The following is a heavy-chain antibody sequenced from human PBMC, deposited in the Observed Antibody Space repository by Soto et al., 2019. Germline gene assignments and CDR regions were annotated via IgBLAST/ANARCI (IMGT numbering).Heavy chain of an antibody. CDR1: GFTFSSFA. V-gene: IGHV3-48*02. CDR3: ARDPNGITDFDY. D-gene: IGHD2-8*01. J-gene: IGHJ4*02. Sequence: GGSLRLYCAVSGFTFSSFAMNWVRQVPGRGLEWVSFISSSGSTTYYADSVKGRFTISRDSAKNSLYLQMNSLRDEDTAVYFCARDPNGITDFDYWGQGTQVTVSS. CDR2: ISSSGSTT.